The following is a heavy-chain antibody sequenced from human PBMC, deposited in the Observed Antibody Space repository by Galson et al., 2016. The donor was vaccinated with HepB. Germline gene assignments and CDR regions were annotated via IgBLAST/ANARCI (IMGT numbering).Heavy chain of an antibody. CDR1: GFTFSSYT. CDR3: AKSILGLDMAFDY. Sequence: SLRLSCAASGFTFSSYTMTWVRQAPGKGLEWVALISYDGINKYYADSVKGRFTISRDNSKNMLYLQMNSLRAEDTAVYYCAKSILGLDMAFDYWGQGTLVTVSS. V-gene: IGHV3-30-3*02. CDR2: ISYDGINK. D-gene: IGHD3/OR15-3a*01. J-gene: IGHJ4*02.